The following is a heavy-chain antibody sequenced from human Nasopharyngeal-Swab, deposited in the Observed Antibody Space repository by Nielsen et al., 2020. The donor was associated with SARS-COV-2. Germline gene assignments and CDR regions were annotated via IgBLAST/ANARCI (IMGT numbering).Heavy chain of an antibody. CDR1: GFTFSSYA. Sequence: GESLKISCAASGFTFSSYAMHWVRQAPGKGLEWVAVISYDGSNKYYAGSVKGRFTISRDNSKNTLYLQMNSLRAEDTAVYYCARDMGANFDPWGQGTLVTVSS. CDR3: ARDMGANFDP. V-gene: IGHV3-30*04. J-gene: IGHJ5*02. CDR2: ISYDGSNK. D-gene: IGHD1-26*01.